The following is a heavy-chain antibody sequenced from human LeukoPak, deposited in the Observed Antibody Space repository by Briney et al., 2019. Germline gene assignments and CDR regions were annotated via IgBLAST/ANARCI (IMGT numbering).Heavy chain of an antibody. J-gene: IGHJ4*02. Sequence: GRSPRLSSAASGFTSCSYWMSSVRQAPGKGLGGVANIKQEGSEKYSVDSVTGRFTISRDNAKNSLYLQMNSLRAEDTAVYYCARVVYYDILTGYYPDYFDYWGQGTLVTVSS. CDR1: GFTSCSYW. D-gene: IGHD3-9*01. CDR2: IKQEGSEK. V-gene: IGHV3-7*01. CDR3: ARVVYYDILTGYYPDYFDY.